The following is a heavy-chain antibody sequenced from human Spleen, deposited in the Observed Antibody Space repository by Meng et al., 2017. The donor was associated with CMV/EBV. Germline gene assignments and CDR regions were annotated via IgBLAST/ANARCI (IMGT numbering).Heavy chain of an antibody. CDR3: ARADVVVPAATGDY. J-gene: IGHJ4*02. Sequence: ASVKVSCKASGYTFTSYGISWVRQAPGQGLEWMGWISAYNGNTNYAQKFQGRVTMTRDTSISTAYMELSRLRSDDTAVYYCARADVVVPAATGDYWGQGTLVTVSS. V-gene: IGHV1-18*01. D-gene: IGHD2-2*01. CDR2: ISAYNGNT. CDR1: GYTFTSYG.